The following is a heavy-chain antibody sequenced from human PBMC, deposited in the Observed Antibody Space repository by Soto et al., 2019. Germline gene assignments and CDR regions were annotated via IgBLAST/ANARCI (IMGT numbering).Heavy chain of an antibody. Sequence: QEQLQESGPGLLKPSETLSLTCSVSGVSVSSGSYYWSWIRQPPGKALEWIGYIYYGGSTNYNPSLKSRVTISADTSKKQFSLKLTSVRAADTAVYYCASAVRTPDHRYYGMDVWGQGTTVTVSS. CDR3: ASAVRTPDHRYYGMDV. J-gene: IGHJ6*02. V-gene: IGHV4-61*01. CDR2: IYYGGST. CDR1: GVSVSSGSYY. D-gene: IGHD3-22*01.